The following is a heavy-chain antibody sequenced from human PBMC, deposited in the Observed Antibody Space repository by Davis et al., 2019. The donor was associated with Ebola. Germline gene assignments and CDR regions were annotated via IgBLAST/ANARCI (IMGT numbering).Heavy chain of an antibody. D-gene: IGHD6-19*01. CDR3: AKEEWGVAGTNYYYYGMDV. J-gene: IGHJ6*02. CDR1: GFTFSLFA. CDR2: ISGSGDRT. V-gene: IGHV3-23*01. Sequence: PGGSLRLSCAASGFTFSLFAISWVRQAPGKGLEWVSAISGSGDRTYYGDSVKGRFTISRDNSKNTLYLQMNSLRAEDTAVYYCAKEEWGVAGTNYYYYGMDVWGQGTTVTVSS.